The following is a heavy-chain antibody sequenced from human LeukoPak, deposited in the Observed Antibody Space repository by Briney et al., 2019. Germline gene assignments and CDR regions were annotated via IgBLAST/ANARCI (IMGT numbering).Heavy chain of an antibody. CDR1: GFTFYNYW. J-gene: IGHJ5*02. CDR3: ARELISWFDP. V-gene: IGHV3-7*01. CDR2: IKQDGSEK. D-gene: IGHD3-16*01. Sequence: GGSLRLSCAASGFTFYNYWMTWVRQAPGKGLEWVANIKQDGSEKFYVDSVKGRFTISRDNAKNSLYLQMNSLRAEDTAVNYCARELISWFDPWGQGTLVTVSS.